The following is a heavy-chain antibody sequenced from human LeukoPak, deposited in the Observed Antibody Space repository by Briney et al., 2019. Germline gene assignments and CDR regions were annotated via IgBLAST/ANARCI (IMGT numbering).Heavy chain of an antibody. J-gene: IGHJ5*02. CDR1: GFTVSSNY. CDR2: IYSGGST. CDR3: ARDRLGYYYDSSGYRRWFDP. V-gene: IGHV3-66*01. Sequence: PGGSLRLSCAASGFTVSSNYMSWVRQAPGKGLEWVSVIYSGGSTYYADSVKGRFTISRDNSKNTLYLQMNSLRAEDTAVYYCARDRLGYYYDSSGYRRWFDPWGQGTLVTVSS. D-gene: IGHD3-22*01.